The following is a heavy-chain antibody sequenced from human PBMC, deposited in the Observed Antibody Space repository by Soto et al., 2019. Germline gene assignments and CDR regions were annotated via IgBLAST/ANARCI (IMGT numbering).Heavy chain of an antibody. J-gene: IGHJ6*02. CDR2: IYYSGST. Sequence: QLQLQESGPGLVKPSETLSLTCTVSGGSISSSSYYWGWIRQPPGKGLEWIGSIYYSGSTYYNPSLKSRVTISVDTSKNQFSLKLSSVTAADTAVYYCARQTWTTITLSMDVWGQGTTVTVSS. V-gene: IGHV4-39*01. CDR1: GGSISSSSYY. CDR3: ARQTWTTITLSMDV. D-gene: IGHD5-12*01.